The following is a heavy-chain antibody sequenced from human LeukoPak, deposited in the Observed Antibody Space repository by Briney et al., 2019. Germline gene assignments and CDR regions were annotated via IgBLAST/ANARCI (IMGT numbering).Heavy chain of an antibody. D-gene: IGHD5-12*01. Sequence: AGGSLRLSCAASGFTFSSYAMSWVRQAPGKGLEWVSAISGSGGSTYYADSVKGRFTISRDNSKNTLYLQMNSLRAEDTAVYYCAKGKIGYSGYMSPFDWGQGTLVTVSS. J-gene: IGHJ4*02. CDR2: ISGSGGST. CDR3: AKGKIGYSGYMSPFD. CDR1: GFTFSSYA. V-gene: IGHV3-23*01.